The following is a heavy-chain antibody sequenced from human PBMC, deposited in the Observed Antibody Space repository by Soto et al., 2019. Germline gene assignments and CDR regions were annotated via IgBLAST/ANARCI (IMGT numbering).Heavy chain of an antibody. D-gene: IGHD6-19*01. CDR3: AKDRGQWLVLYSFDY. J-gene: IGHJ4*02. V-gene: IGHV3-30*18. CDR2: ISYDGSYK. CDR1: GFTFSSYA. Sequence: QVQLVESGGGVVQPGRSLRLSCAASGFTFSSYAMHWVRQAPGKGLEWVAVISYDGSYKYYADSVKGRFTISRDNSKNTLDLQMNSLRAEDTAVYYCAKDRGQWLVLYSFDYWGQGTPVTVSS.